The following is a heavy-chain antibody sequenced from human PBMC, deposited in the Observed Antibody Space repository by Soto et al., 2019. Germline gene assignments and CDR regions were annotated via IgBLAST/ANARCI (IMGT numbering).Heavy chain of an antibody. D-gene: IGHD2-21*02. CDR1: GFTFGRYS. J-gene: IGHJ6*02. CDR3: AREETAWPLAYGLDV. CDR2: ISSSGDT. Sequence: GGSLRLSCAASGFTFGRYSMHWVRQAPGKGLEWVSSISSSGDTYYADSLKGRLTISRDYAKNSLSLQMNSLRAEDTAVYYCAREETAWPLAYGLDVWGQGTTVTVSS. V-gene: IGHV3-21*01.